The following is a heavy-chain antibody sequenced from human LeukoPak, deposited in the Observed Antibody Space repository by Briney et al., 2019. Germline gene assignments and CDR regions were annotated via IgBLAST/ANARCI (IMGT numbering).Heavy chain of an antibody. CDR3: ARDLSVAAAADH. Sequence: GGSLRLSCAASGFTFSSYSMNWVRQAPGKGLEWVSSISSSSSYIYYADSVKGRFTISRDNAKNSLYLQMNSLRAEDTAVYYCARDLSVAAAADHWGQGTLVTVSS. CDR2: ISSSSSYI. V-gene: IGHV3-21*01. CDR1: GFTFSSYS. D-gene: IGHD6-13*01. J-gene: IGHJ5*02.